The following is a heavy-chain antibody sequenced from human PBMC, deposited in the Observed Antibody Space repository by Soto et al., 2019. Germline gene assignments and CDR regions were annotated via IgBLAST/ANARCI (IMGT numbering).Heavy chain of an antibody. CDR3: AGMSSSGYRGFVI. J-gene: IGHJ3*02. D-gene: IGHD3-10*01. CDR2: IYHSGGT. V-gene: IGHV4-30-2*01. CDR1: GGSISSGGYS. Sequence: QLQLQESGSGLVKPSQTLSLTCAVSGGSISSGGYSWSWIRQPPGKALEWIGYIYHSGGTYYNPSIKRRVPISVDRSRNRFSLNVSSVAAADTAVYYCAGMSSSGYRGFVIWGRGTIVTVSS.